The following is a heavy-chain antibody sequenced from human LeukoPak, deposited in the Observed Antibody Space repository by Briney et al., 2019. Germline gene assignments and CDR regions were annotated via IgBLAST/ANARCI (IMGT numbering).Heavy chain of an antibody. CDR3: ARVWGGTGTTPGLFDY. CDR2: ISYDGSNK. J-gene: IGHJ4*02. Sequence: GGSLRLSCAASGFTFSSYAMHWVRQAPGKGLEWVAVISYDGSNKYYADSVKRRFPISRDNSKNTLYLQMNSLRAEDTAVYYCARVWGGTGTTPGLFDYWGQGTLVTVSS. V-gene: IGHV3-30-3*01. D-gene: IGHD1-1*01. CDR1: GFTFSSYA.